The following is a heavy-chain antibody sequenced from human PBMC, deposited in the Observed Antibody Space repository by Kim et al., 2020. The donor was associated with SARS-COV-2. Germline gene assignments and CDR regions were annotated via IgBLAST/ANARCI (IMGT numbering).Heavy chain of an antibody. Sequence: GGSLRLSCAASGFTFRSYWMSWVRQAPGKGLEWVANIKEDGSVKQYVDSVKGRFTISRDNAGNSLYLQLNSLRADDTATYYCARDGILSYTSSWDYWGQGSLLTVSS. CDR2: IKEDGSVK. V-gene: IGHV3-7*03. D-gene: IGHD6-13*01. J-gene: IGHJ4*02. CDR1: GFTFRSYW. CDR3: ARDGILSYTSSWDY.